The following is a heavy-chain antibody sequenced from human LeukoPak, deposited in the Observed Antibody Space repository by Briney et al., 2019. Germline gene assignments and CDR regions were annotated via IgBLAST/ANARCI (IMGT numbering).Heavy chain of an antibody. CDR2: ISLAGQT. CDR1: GGSISGTNW. J-gene: IGHJ4*02. D-gene: IGHD1-26*01. Sequence: SETLSLACGVSGGSISGTNWWSWVRQPPGQGLEWIGEISLAGQTNYNPSLNGRVTMSLDKSSNQLSLHLTSVTAADTATYFCSRESGPFCPFGYWGQGTLVIVSS. V-gene: IGHV4/OR15-8*02. CDR3: SRESGPFCPFGY.